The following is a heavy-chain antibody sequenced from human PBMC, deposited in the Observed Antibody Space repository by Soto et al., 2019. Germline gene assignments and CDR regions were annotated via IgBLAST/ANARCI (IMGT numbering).Heavy chain of an antibody. V-gene: IGHV4-59*01. CDR2: VYYTGST. CDR1: GASISSYY. D-gene: IGHD3-16*02. J-gene: IGHJ4*02. CDR3: ARHSLGEGYNFDS. Sequence: SETLSLTCIVSGASISSYYWNWIRQPPGKGLEWLGYVYYTGSTKYNPSLQSRVTMSVDTSKNQLSLRLKSVTSADTAVYYCARHSLGEGYNFDSWGQGTQVTVSS.